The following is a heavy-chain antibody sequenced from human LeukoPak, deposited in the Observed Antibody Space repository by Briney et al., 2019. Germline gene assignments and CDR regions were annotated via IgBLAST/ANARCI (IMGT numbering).Heavy chain of an antibody. CDR2: IRSKAYGGTT. D-gene: IGHD3-10*01. Sequence: GGSLRLSCTASGFTFGDYAMSWVRQAPGKGLEWVGFIRSKAYGGTTEYAASVKGRFTISRDDSKSIAYLQMNSLKTEDTAVYYCTRGVWFGELSDLDYWGQGTLVTVSS. CDR1: GFTFGDYA. J-gene: IGHJ4*02. V-gene: IGHV3-49*04. CDR3: TRGVWFGELSDLDY.